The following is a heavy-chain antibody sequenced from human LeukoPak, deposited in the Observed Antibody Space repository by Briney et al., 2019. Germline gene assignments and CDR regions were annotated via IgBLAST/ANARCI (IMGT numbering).Heavy chain of an antibody. V-gene: IGHV3-30*18. D-gene: IGHD3-16*02. CDR1: GXTFSSYG. Sequence: PGRSLRLSCAASGXTFSSYGVHWVRQAPGKGLEWGVVISYDGSNKYYADSVKGRFTISRDNSKNTLYLQMNSLRAEDTAVYYCAKDLNDYVWGSYRPTIPDYWGQGTLVTVSS. J-gene: IGHJ4*02. CDR3: AKDLNDYVWGSYRPTIPDY. CDR2: ISYDGSNK.